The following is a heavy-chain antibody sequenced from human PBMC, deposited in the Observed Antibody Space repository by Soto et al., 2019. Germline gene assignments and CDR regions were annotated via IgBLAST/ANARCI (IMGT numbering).Heavy chain of an antibody. CDR2: ISYDGSNK. Sequence: QVQLVESGGGVVQPGRSLRLSCAASGFTFSSYGMHWVRQAPGKGLEWVAVISYDGSNKYYADSVKGRFTISRDNSKNTLYLQMNSLRAEDTAVYYCANPHYDGTTTVTVLGYFDLWGRGTLVTVSS. CDR3: ANPHYDGTTTVTVLGYFDL. J-gene: IGHJ2*01. D-gene: IGHD4-17*01. CDR1: GFTFSSYG. V-gene: IGHV3-30*18.